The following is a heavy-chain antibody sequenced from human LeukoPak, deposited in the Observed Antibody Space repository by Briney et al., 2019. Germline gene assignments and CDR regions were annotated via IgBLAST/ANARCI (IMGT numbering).Heavy chain of an antibody. J-gene: IGHJ4*02. CDR1: GFTFSSYS. V-gene: IGHV3-48*01. D-gene: IGHD6-13*01. CDR2: ISSSSSTI. CDR3: ARGIPSIAAAGVSPGIFDY. Sequence: GGSLRLSCAASGFTFSSYSMNWVRQAPGKGLEWVSYISSSSSTIYYADSVKGRFTISRDNAKNSLYLQMNSLRAEDTAVYYCARGIPSIAAAGVSPGIFDYWGQGTLVTVSS.